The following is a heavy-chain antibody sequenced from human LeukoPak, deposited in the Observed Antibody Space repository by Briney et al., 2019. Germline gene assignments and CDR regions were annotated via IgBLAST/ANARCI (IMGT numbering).Heavy chain of an antibody. D-gene: IGHD3-9*01. CDR3: ARDSFHYDILTGYYNGPFDY. CDR2: INHSGST. V-gene: IGHV4-34*01. Sequence: SETLSLTSTVYGGSFSGYYWSWIRQPPGKGVEWIGEINHSGSTNYNPSLKSRVTISVDTSKNQFSLKLSSVTAADTAVYYCARDSFHYDILTGYYNGPFDYWGQGTLVTVSS. J-gene: IGHJ4*02. CDR1: GGSFSGYY.